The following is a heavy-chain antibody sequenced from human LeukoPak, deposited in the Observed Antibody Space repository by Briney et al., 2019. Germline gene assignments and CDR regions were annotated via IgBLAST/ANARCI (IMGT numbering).Heavy chain of an antibody. J-gene: IGHJ4*02. CDR2: ISWNSGSI. D-gene: IGHD2-15*01. V-gene: IGHV3-9*01. Sequence: GGSLRLSCAASGFTFDDYAMHWVRQAPGKGLEWVSGISWNSGSIGYADSVKGRFTISRDNAKNSLYLQMNSLRAEDTAVYYCARGYCSGGSCEDYWGQGTLVTVSS. CDR1: GFTFDDYA. CDR3: ARGYCSGGSCEDY.